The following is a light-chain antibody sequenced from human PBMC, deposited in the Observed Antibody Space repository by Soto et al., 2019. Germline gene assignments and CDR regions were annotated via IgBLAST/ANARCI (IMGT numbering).Light chain of an antibody. Sequence: EIMLTQSPGTLSLSPGERATLSCRASQSVSSSFLAWYQQKPGQAPRLLIYGASIRATGIPDRFSGSGSGRDFILTISRLEPEDFAMYLCQHYGTSLWTFRQGTKGEIK. CDR2: GAS. J-gene: IGKJ1*01. CDR1: QSVSSSF. CDR3: QHYGTSLWT. V-gene: IGKV3-20*01.